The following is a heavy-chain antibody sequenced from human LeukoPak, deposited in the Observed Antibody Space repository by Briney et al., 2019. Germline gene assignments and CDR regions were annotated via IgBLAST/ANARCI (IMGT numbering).Heavy chain of an antibody. CDR3: VKSYSSGWYYLDY. V-gene: IGHV3-64D*08. Sequence: GGSLRLSCSASGFTFSSFAMHWVRQAPGKGLEYVSGISGNGGSTYYADSVKDRFTISRDNSKNTLYLQMSGLRAEDTTVYYCVKSYSSGWYYLDYWGQGTLVTVSS. CDR1: GFTFSSFA. J-gene: IGHJ4*02. D-gene: IGHD6-19*01. CDR2: ISGNGGST.